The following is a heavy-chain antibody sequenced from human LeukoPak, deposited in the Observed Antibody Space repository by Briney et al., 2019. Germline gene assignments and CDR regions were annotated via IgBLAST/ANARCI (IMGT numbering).Heavy chain of an antibody. CDR1: GGSLSSSSYY. CDR3: ARLLDYGGNSVAFDI. D-gene: IGHD4-23*01. Sequence: SETLSLTCTVSGGSLSSSSYYWGWVRPPPGNGMEWIGNIYYSGSTYYNPSLKSRVTISVDTSKTQFSLKLSSVTAADAAVYYCARLLDYGGNSVAFDIWGQGTMVTVSS. CDR2: IYYSGST. J-gene: IGHJ3*02. V-gene: IGHV4-39*01.